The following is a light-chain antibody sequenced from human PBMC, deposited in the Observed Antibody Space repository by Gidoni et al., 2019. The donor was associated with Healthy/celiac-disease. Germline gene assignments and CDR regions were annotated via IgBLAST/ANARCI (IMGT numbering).Light chain of an antibody. Sequence: EIVLTQSPATLSLSPGERATLSCRASQSVSSYLAWYQQKPGQAPRLLIYDASNRATGIPARFSGSGSGTDFTLTISSLEPEDFAVYYGQQRSWGLTFGGGTKVEIK. J-gene: IGKJ4*01. CDR3: QQRSWGLT. CDR2: DAS. CDR1: QSVSSY. V-gene: IGKV3-11*01.